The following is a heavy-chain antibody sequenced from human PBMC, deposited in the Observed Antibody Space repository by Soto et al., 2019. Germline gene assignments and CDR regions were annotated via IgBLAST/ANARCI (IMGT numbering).Heavy chain of an antibody. J-gene: IGHJ4*02. D-gene: IGHD3-10*01. CDR2: VSRSSSYI. V-gene: IGHV3-21*01. CDR1: GFTFSRHI. Sequence: PRGSLRLCCAAPGFTFSRHIISWVRLAPGKGLGWVSSVSRSSSYIYYADSVKGRFTVSRDDAEKSLYLQMNSLRAEDTAIYYCARCMGFDASGYAFFDSWGQGT. CDR3: ARCMGFDASGYAFFDS.